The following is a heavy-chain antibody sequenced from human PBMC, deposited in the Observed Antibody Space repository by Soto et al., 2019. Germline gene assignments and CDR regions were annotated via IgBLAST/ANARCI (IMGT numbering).Heavy chain of an antibody. CDR1: GGSFSGYY. CDR3: ARGRLTGYYFVSSAKFDY. Sequence: SETLSLTCAVYGGSFSGYYWSWIRQPPGKGLEWIGEINHSGSTNYNPSLKSRVTISVDTSKNQFSLKLSSVTAADTAVYYCARGRLTGYYFVSSAKFDYWGQGTLVTVSS. V-gene: IGHV4-34*01. J-gene: IGHJ4*02. D-gene: IGHD3-9*01. CDR2: INHSGST.